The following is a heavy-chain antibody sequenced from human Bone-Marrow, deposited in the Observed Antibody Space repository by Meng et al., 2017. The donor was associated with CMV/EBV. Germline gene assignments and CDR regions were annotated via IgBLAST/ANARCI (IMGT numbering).Heavy chain of an antibody. Sequence: GGSLRLSCVASGFIFKTYVMHWVRQAPGKGLEWVTGIKYDGTEKYYADSVRGRFTVSRDNSKNVLYLEMKSLRTEDTALYYCAYYSSSGYYFDDWGRGTQVTVSS. J-gene: IGHJ4*02. D-gene: IGHD3-22*01. CDR2: IKYDGTEK. V-gene: IGHV3-30*02. CDR3: AYYSSSGYYFDD. CDR1: GFIFKTYV.